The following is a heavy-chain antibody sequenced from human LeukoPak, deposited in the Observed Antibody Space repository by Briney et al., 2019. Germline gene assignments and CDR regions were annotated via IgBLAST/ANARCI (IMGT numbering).Heavy chain of an antibody. CDR1: GYTFTSYG. J-gene: IGHJ4*02. Sequence: ASVKVSCKASGYTFTSYGINWVRQATGQGLEWMGWMNPNSGNTGYAQKFQGRVTMTRNTSISTAYMELSSLRSEDTAVYYCARGLMVYAIGSYYFDYWGQGTLVTVSS. CDR2: MNPNSGNT. D-gene: IGHD2-8*01. CDR3: ARGLMVYAIGSYYFDY. V-gene: IGHV1-8*01.